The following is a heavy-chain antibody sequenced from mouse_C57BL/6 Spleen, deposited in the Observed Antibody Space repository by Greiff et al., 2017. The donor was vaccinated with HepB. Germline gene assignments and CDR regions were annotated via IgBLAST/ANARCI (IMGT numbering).Heavy chain of an antibody. CDR3: ARKDYSNYFYAMDY. V-gene: IGHV1-4*01. J-gene: IGHJ4*01. D-gene: IGHD2-5*01. CDR2: INPSSGYT. Sequence: VMLVESGAELARPGASVKMSCKASGYTFTSYTMHWVKQRPGQGLEWIGYINPSSGYTKYNQKFKDKATLTADKSSSTAYMQLSSLTSEDSAVYYCARKDYSNYFYAMDYWGQGTSVTVSS. CDR1: GYTFTSYT.